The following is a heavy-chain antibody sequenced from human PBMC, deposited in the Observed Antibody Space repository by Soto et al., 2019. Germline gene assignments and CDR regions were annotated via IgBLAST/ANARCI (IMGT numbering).Heavy chain of an antibody. CDR3: ARMESFGSLNWFDP. V-gene: IGHV1-8*02. CDR1: GYTFTNND. Sequence: ASVKVSCKASGYTFTNNDVSWVRQATGQGLEWMGWMNPGSGDTGYAQKFQGRVTMTRDISIATAYMELNSLTSEDTAIYYCARMESFGSLNWFDPWGQGALVTVSS. CDR2: MNPGSGDT. D-gene: IGHD5-18*01. J-gene: IGHJ5*02.